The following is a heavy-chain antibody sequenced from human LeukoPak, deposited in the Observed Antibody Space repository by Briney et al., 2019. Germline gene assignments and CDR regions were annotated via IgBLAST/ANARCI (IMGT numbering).Heavy chain of an antibody. CDR3: ARDLTVVPAARPNYFDY. J-gene: IGHJ4*02. Sequence: TGGSLRLSCAASGFTLSSYEMNWVRQAPGKGLEWVSYISSSGSTIYYADSVKGRFTISRDNAKNSLYLQMNSLRAEDTAVYYCARDLTVVPAARPNYFDYWGQGTLVTVSS. V-gene: IGHV3-48*03. CDR2: ISSSGSTI. CDR1: GFTLSSYE. D-gene: IGHD2-2*01.